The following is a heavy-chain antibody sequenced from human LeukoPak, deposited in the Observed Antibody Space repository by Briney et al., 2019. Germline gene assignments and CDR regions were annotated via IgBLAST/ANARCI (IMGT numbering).Heavy chain of an antibody. Sequence: PGGSLRLPCAASRFTFDDYAMHWVRQAPGKGLEWVSGISWNSGSIGYADSVKGRFTISRDNAKNSLYLQMSSLRAEDTALYYCAKAHSYDYGDYVDYWGRGTLVTVSS. CDR1: RFTFDDYA. D-gene: IGHD4-17*01. CDR3: AKAHSYDYGDYVDY. CDR2: ISWNSGSI. J-gene: IGHJ4*02. V-gene: IGHV3-9*01.